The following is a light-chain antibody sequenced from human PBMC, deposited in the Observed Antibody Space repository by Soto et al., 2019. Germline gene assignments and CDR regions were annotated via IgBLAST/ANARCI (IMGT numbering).Light chain of an antibody. CDR1: QSISNN. CDR3: QQYNDWPLT. CDR2: GLS. J-gene: IGKJ1*01. V-gene: IGKV3-15*01. Sequence: EIVMTQSPATLSVSPGERATLSCRASQSISNNLAWYQQKPGQAPRLLIYGLSTRATGVPARFSGSGSGTEFTLTISTLQSEDFAVYYCQQYNDWPLTFDQGTKVEIK.